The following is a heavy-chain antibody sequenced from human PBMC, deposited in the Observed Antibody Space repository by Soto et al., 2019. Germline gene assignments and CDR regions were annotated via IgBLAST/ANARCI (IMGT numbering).Heavy chain of an antibody. CDR2: ISGYNGNT. D-gene: IGHD3-3*01. CDR3: AGDDFWSGLPSDY. Sequence: QVQLVQSGAEVKAPGASVKVSCKTSGYTFSIYGVSWVRQAPGQGLEYMWWISGYNGNTNYAQKCDGRSAMTTDRSTSTAYMERKSLRSDDSAVYYCAGDDFWSGLPSDYLGQGTLITVSS. V-gene: IGHV1-18*01. J-gene: IGHJ4*01. CDR1: GYTFSIYG.